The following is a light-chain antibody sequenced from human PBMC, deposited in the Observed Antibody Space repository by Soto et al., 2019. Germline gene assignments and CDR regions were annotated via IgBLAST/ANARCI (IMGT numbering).Light chain of an antibody. V-gene: IGKV1-39*01. Sequence: DIQMTQSPSSLSASVGDRVIITCRASQSITIYLNWYQHKPGKAPKLLIYGASSLQSGVPSRFSGRGSGTDFTLTISSLQPEDFATYYCQQSYTTPWTFGQGTNVEIK. CDR2: GAS. CDR3: QQSYTTPWT. J-gene: IGKJ1*01. CDR1: QSITIY.